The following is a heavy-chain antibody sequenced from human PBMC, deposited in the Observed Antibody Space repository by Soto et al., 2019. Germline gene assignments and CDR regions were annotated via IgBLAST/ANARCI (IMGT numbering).Heavy chain of an antibody. D-gene: IGHD6-13*01. J-gene: IGHJ5*02. V-gene: IGHV1-18*01. Sequence: GASVKVSCKASGYTFTSYGISWVRQAPGQGLEWMGWISAYNGNTNYAQKLQGRVTMTTDTSTSTAYMELRSLRSDHTAVYYCARDGIWDQQLVGPTSTENWFDPWGQGTLVTVSS. CDR1: GYTFTSYG. CDR2: ISAYNGNT. CDR3: ARDGIWDQQLVGPTSTENWFDP.